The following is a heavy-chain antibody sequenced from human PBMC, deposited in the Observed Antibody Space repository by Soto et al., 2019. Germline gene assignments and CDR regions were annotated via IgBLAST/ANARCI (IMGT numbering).Heavy chain of an antibody. CDR1: GGSFSGYY. J-gene: IGHJ4*02. V-gene: IGHV4-34*01. D-gene: IGHD3-10*01. CDR3: ARDGGPYYGSGSYYRRTKLYFDY. Sequence: PSETLSLTCAVYGGSFSGYYWSWIRQPPGKGLEWIGEINHSGSTNYNPSLKSRVTISVDTSKNQFSLKLSSVTAADTAVYYCARDGGPYYGSGSYYRRTKLYFDYWGQGTLVTVSS. CDR2: INHSGST.